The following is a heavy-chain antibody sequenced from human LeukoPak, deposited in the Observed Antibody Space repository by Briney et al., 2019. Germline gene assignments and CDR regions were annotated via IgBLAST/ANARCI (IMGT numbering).Heavy chain of an antibody. J-gene: IGHJ4*02. CDR1: GGSISSYY. V-gene: IGHV4-59*01. CDR3: ARVETGQWLIDY. Sequence: SETLSLTCTVSGGSISSYYWSWIRQPPGKGLEWIGYIYYSGSTNYNPSLKSRVTISVDTSKNQFSLKLSSVTAADTAVYYCARVETGQWLIDYWGQGTLVTVSS. D-gene: IGHD6-19*01. CDR2: IYYSGST.